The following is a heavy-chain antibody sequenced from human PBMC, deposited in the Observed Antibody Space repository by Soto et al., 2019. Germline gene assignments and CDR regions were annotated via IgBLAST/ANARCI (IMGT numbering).Heavy chain of an antibody. D-gene: IGHD4-17*01. V-gene: IGHV3-74*01. CDR1: GFIFSSYW. CDR2: INSDGSTT. Sequence: PGASLRLSCAASGFIFSSYWMHWVRQAPGKGLVWVSRINSDGSTTSYADSVKGRFTISRDNAKNTLYLQMNSLRAEDTAVYYCARVDYGAYYFDYWGQGTLVTVS. CDR3: ARVDYGAYYFDY. J-gene: IGHJ4*02.